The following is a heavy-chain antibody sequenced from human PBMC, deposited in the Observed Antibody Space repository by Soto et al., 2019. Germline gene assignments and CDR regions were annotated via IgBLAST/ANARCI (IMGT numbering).Heavy chain of an antibody. D-gene: IGHD3-16*01. CDR3: ARDQLLGASGFFPFGDYYYGMDV. J-gene: IGHJ6*02. V-gene: IGHV1-2*02. CDR2: INPNSGGT. Sequence: ASVKVSCKASGYTFTGYYMHWVRQAPGQGLEWMGWINPNSGGTNYAQKFQGRVTMTRDTSISTAYMGLSRLRSDDTAVYYCARDQLLGASGFFPFGDYYYGMDVWGQGTTVTVSS. CDR1: GYTFTGYY.